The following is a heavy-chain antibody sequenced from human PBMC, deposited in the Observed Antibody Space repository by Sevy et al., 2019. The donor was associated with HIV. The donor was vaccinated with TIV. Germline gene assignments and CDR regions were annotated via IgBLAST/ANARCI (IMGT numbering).Heavy chain of an antibody. CDR3: VGLFLSYRSGWSYFDY. CDR1: GFTVNDKY. Sequence: GGSLRLSCAISGFTVNDKYIIWVRQAPGKGLEWVSVIFSSGSTYYADSAKGRVTISRDNSKNTVDLQMNSVGAGDTAVYYCVGLFLSYRSGWSYFDYWGQGTLVTVSS. J-gene: IGHJ4*02. D-gene: IGHD6-19*01. V-gene: IGHV3-66*02. CDR2: IFSSGST.